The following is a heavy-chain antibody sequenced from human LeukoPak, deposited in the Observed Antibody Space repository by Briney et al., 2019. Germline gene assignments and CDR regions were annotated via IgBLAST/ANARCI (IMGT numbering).Heavy chain of an antibody. CDR3: ARCTGAVATLLCYYMDV. V-gene: IGHV1-18*01. J-gene: IGHJ6*03. Sequence: ASVKVSCKASGYTFTSYGISWVRQAPGQGLEWMGWISAYNGNTSYAQKLQGRVTMTTDTSTSTAYMELRSLRSDDTAVYYCARCTGAVATLLCYYMDVWGKGTTVTVSS. CDR1: GYTFTSYG. CDR2: ISAYNGNT. D-gene: IGHD6-19*01.